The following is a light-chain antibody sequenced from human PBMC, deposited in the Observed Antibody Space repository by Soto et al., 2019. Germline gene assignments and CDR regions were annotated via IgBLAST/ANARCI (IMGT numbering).Light chain of an antibody. CDR3: AAWDDNLNGPL. V-gene: IGLV1-44*01. Sequence: QSVLTQPPSLSGTPGQRVTISCSGSNSNIGRYSVNWCQHFPGTAPKILIYSDDERPSGVPYRFSGSKSGTSASLAISGLQSEDEAEYYCAAWDDNLNGPLFGGGTQLTVL. CDR1: NSNIGRYS. CDR2: SDD. J-gene: IGLJ3*02.